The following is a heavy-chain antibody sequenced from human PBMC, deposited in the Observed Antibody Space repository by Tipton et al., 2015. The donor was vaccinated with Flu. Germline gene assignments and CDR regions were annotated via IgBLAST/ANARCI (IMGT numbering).Heavy chain of an antibody. D-gene: IGHD3-3*01. J-gene: IGHJ3*01. CDR3: VARLGLWGYDSWSDYPQAGVFDL. V-gene: IGHV4-39*01. CDR1: GGSISSSNHY. CDR2: VYYSRST. Sequence: TLSLTCTVSGGSISSSNHYWGWIRQPPGKGLEWIGSVYYSRSTYYNPSLKSRVTICVDMTKNQLSLKLRSVTAADTAVYYCVARLGLWGYDSWSDYPQAGVFDLWGQGTMVTVSS.